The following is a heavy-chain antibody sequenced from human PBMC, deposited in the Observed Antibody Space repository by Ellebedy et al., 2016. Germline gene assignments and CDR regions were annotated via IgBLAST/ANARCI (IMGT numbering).Heavy chain of an antibody. D-gene: IGHD3-22*01. CDR3: TRDREAFYYYDSSGYCDY. V-gene: IGHV3-30*12. CDR1: GFTFSSYG. J-gene: IGHJ4*02. CDR2: ISYDGSNK. Sequence: GESLKISCAASGFTFSSYGMHWVRQAPGKGLEWVAVISYDGSNKYYADSVKGRFTISRDNSKNTLYLQMNSLKTEDTAVYYCTRDREAFYYYDSSGYCDYWGQGTLVTVSS.